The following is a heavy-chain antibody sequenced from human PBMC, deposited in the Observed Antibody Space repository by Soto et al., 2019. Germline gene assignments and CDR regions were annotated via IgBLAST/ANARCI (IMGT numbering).Heavy chain of an antibody. D-gene: IGHD3-16*01. CDR3: AKGPGPNDYDYIWGSYRLDY. Sequence: QVQLVQSGAEVKKPGASVKVSCKASGYTFTSYAMHWVRQAPGQRLEWMGWINAGNGNTKYSQKFQGRVTITRDTSASTAYMELSSLRSEDTAVYYCAKGPGPNDYDYIWGSYRLDYWGQGTLVTVSS. J-gene: IGHJ4*02. CDR1: GYTFTSYA. CDR2: INAGNGNT. V-gene: IGHV1-3*01.